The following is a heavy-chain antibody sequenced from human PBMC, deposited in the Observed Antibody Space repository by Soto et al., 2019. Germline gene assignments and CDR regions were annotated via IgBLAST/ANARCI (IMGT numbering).Heavy chain of an antibody. CDR1: GFTFSSYA. CDR2: ISYDGSNK. J-gene: IGHJ4*02. V-gene: IGHV3-30*04. Sequence: QVQLVESGGGVVQPGRSLRLSCVASGFTFSSYARHWVRQAPGKGLEWVAVISYDGSNKYYADSVKGQFTISRDNSKNTLYLQMNSLRAEDTSVYYCARAVSSSWGFDYWGQGTLVTVSS. D-gene: IGHD6-13*01. CDR3: ARAVSSSWGFDY.